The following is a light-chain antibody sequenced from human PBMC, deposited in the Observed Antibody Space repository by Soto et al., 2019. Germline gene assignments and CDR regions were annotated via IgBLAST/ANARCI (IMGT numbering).Light chain of an antibody. CDR3: QQYIHGHT. CDR1: QSVSTS. V-gene: IGKV3-15*01. Sequence: EVVMTQSPATLSVFPGERVTLSCRASQSVSTSLAWYQQKPGQAPRLLIYSASTRATGIPARFSGSGSGTEFTLNLRSLESEDFAVYYCQQYIHGHTFGQGAELEIK. J-gene: IGKJ2*01. CDR2: SAS.